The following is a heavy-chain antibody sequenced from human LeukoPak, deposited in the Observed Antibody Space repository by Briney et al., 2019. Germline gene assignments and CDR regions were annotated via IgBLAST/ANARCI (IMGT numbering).Heavy chain of an antibody. CDR1: GFSFNNYG. J-gene: IGHJ5*02. D-gene: IGHD3-10*01. Sequence: GGSLRLSCVVSGFSFNNYGVHWVRQAPGKGLEWVAVIWYDGSYEYYEDSVKGRFAISRDNSKKSVFLQMNSLRVEDTAVYYCARDASGLAVRGRLDPWGQGTLVTVSS. CDR3: ARDASGLAVRGRLDP. V-gene: IGHV3-33*01. CDR2: IWYDGSYE.